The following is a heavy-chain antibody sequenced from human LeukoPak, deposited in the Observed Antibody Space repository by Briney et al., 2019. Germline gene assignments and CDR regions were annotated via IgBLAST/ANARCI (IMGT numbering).Heavy chain of an antibody. CDR2: ISAYNGNT. J-gene: IGHJ4*02. CDR3: ARDPAYYGSGSPRLY. Sequence: GASVKVSCKASGYTFTSYGISWVRQAPGQGLEWMGWISAYNGNTNYAQKLQGRVTMTTDTSTSTAYMELRSLRSDDTAVYYCARDPAYYGSGSPRLYWGQGTLVTVSS. D-gene: IGHD3-10*01. V-gene: IGHV1-18*01. CDR1: GYTFTSYG.